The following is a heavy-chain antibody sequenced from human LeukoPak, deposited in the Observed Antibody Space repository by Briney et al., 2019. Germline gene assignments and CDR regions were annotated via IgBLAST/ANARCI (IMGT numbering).Heavy chain of an antibody. D-gene: IGHD5-18*01. J-gene: IGHJ4*02. Sequence: SETLSLTCTVSGGSISSYYWSWIRQPPGKGLEWIGFIYYSGSTYYNPSLKSRVTISVDTSKNQFFLRLSSVTAADTAEYFCARHQMRYSYGTLFDYWGQGTLVTVSS. CDR1: GGSISSYY. V-gene: IGHV4-59*08. CDR2: IYYSGST. CDR3: ARHQMRYSYGTLFDY.